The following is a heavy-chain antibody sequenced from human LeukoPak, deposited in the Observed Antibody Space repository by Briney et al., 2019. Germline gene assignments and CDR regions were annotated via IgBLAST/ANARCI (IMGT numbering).Heavy chain of an antibody. Sequence: GGSLRLSCAASAFTFSSYGMHWVRQAPGKGLEWVAFIRYDGSNKYYADSVKGRFAISRDNSKNTLYLQMNSLRAEDTAVYYCARGWGGVGADQGFTYYYYMDVWGKGTTVTISS. D-gene: IGHD1-26*01. V-gene: IGHV3-30*02. CDR3: ARGWGGVGADQGFTYYYYMDV. CDR1: AFTFSSYG. CDR2: IRYDGSNK. J-gene: IGHJ6*03.